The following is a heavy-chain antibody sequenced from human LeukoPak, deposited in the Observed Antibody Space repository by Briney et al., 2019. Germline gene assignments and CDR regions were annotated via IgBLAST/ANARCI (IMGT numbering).Heavy chain of an antibody. V-gene: IGHV4-59*01. D-gene: IGHD6-19*01. CDR3: AREYKQWLVNAFDI. CDR2: IYYSGST. J-gene: IGHJ3*02. Sequence: PSETLSLTCTVSGGSISSYYWSWIRQPPGKGLEWIGYIYYSGSTNYNPSLKSRVTISVDTSKNQFSLKLSSVTAADTAVYYCAREYKQWLVNAFDIWGQGTMVTVSS. CDR1: GGSISSYY.